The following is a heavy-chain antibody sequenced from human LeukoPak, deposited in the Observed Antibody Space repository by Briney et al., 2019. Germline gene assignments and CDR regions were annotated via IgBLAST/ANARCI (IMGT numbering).Heavy chain of an antibody. J-gene: IGHJ4*02. CDR3: ATVIPVGYSHNRVGFGY. CDR1: GYTLTELS. Sequence: ASVKVSCKVSGYTLTELSMHWVRQAPGKGLEWMGGFDPEDGETIYAQKFQGRVTMTEDTSTDTAYMGLSSLRSEDTAVYYCATVIPVGYSHNRVGFGYWGQGTLVTVSS. D-gene: IGHD5-18*01. V-gene: IGHV1-24*01. CDR2: FDPEDGET.